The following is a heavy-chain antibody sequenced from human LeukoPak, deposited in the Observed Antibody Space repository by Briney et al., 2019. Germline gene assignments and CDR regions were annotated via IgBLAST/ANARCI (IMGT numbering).Heavy chain of an antibody. D-gene: IGHD3-22*01. CDR3: ARAPRRSSSGYSNWFDP. J-gene: IGHJ5*02. CDR2: IYYSGST. Sequence: SETLSLTCTVSGGSISSYYWSWIRQPPGKELEWIGYIYYSGSTNYNPSLKSRVTISVDTSKNQFSLKLSSVTAADTAVYYCARAPRRSSSGYSNWFDPWGQGTLVTVSS. V-gene: IGHV4-59*01. CDR1: GGSISSYY.